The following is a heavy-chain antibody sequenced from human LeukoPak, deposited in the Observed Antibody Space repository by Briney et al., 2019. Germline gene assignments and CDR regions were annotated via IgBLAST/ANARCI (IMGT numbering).Heavy chain of an antibody. CDR3: ARAVGPFDF. CDR1: GFSFSTYG. CDR2: IWSDGGIK. V-gene: IGHV3-33*01. J-gene: IGHJ3*01. Sequence: PGGSLRLFCVASGFSFSTYGMHWVRQAPGKGLEWVAVIWSDGGIKHYADSVRGRFTISRDNSKNNLYLQMNSLRAEDTAVYFCARAVGPFDFWGQGTKVIVSS.